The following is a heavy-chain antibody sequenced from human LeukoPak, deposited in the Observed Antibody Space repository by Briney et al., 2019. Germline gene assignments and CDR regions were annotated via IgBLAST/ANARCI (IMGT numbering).Heavy chain of an antibody. J-gene: IGHJ4*02. CDR3: ANLGALRDGDY. CDR1: GFTVSSNY. D-gene: IGHD5-24*01. CDR2: LWSGGGT. V-gene: IGHV3-66*01. Sequence: GGSLRLSGAASGFTVSSNYMSWVRQAPGKGLEWVSVLWSGGGTNYADSVKGRFTISRDNSKNTLYLQMNSLRAEDTAVYYCANLGALRDGDYWGQGTLVTVSS.